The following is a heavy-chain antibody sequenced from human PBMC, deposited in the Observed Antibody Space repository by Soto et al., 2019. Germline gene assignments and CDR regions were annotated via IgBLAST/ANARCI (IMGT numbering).Heavy chain of an antibody. CDR1: GDTFTSYY. CDR2: INPSGDT. J-gene: IGHJ4*02. D-gene: IGHD2-15*01. V-gene: IGHV1-46*01. CDR3: ARVYCSGGGCYGIDY. Sequence: QVQLVQSGAEVKKPGASVKISCKASGDTFTSYYMHWVRQAPGQGLEWMGIINPSGDTSYAQKFQGRVTRPRDTTTSTVYMELSSRRSEDTAVYYCARVYCSGGGCYGIDYWGQGTLVTVSS.